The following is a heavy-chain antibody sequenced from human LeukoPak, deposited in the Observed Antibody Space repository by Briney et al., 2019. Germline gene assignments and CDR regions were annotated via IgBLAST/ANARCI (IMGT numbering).Heavy chain of an antibody. Sequence: SETLSLTCTVSGYSISSGYYWGWIRQPPGKGLEWIGSIYHSGSTYYNPSPKSRVTISVDMSKNQFSLKLSSVTAADTAVYYCARDNGEGNAYYYDSSGYPVLRAFDIWGQGTMVTVSS. CDR2: IYHSGST. CDR1: GYSISSGYY. J-gene: IGHJ3*02. D-gene: IGHD3-22*01. V-gene: IGHV4-38-2*02. CDR3: ARDNGEGNAYYYDSSGYPVLRAFDI.